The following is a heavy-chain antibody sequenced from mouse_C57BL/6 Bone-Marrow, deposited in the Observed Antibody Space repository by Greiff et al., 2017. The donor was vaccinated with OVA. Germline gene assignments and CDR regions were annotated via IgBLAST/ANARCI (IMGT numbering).Heavy chain of an antibody. CDR2: ISNGGGSN. D-gene: IGHD2-4*01. CDR1: GFTFSDYY. Sequence: EVQLVESGGGLVQPGGSLKLSCAASGFTFSDYYMYWVRQTPEKRLEWVAYISNGGGSNYYPDTVKGRLTISRANAKTTLYLQMSRLKSEDTAMYYCARLYYDYSPWFAYWGQGTLVTVSA. CDR3: ARLYYDYSPWFAY. V-gene: IGHV5-12*01. J-gene: IGHJ3*01.